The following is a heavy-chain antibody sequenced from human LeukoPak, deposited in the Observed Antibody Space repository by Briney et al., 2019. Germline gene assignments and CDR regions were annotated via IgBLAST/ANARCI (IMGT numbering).Heavy chain of an antibody. V-gene: IGHV4-59*01. CDR3: ARMSFYGSGTYSPLDY. D-gene: IGHD3-10*01. CDR1: GGSLTSYY. Sequence: SETLSLTCTVSGGSLTSYYWSWVRQPPGKSLELIGYIYYTGSTNYNPSLRSRVTISVHTPKNQFSLRLSSVTAADTAMYYCARMSFYGSGTYSPLDYWGQGTLVAVSS. CDR2: IYYTGST. J-gene: IGHJ4*02.